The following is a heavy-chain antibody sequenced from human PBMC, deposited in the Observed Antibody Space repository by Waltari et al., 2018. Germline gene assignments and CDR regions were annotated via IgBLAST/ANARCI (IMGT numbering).Heavy chain of an antibody. Sequence: QLQLQESGPGLVKPSETLSLTCTVSGGSLSSSSYYWGWIRQPPGKGLEWIGSIYYSGSTYYNPSLKSRVTISVDTSKNQFSLKLSSVTAADTAVYYCARSSGYDLLYYFDYWGQGTLVTVSS. D-gene: IGHD5-12*01. CDR3: ARSSGYDLLYYFDY. CDR2: IYYSGST. CDR1: GGSLSSSSYY. V-gene: IGHV4-39*01. J-gene: IGHJ4*02.